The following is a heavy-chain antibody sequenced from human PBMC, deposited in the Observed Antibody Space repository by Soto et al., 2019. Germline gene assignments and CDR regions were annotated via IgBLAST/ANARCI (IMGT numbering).Heavy chain of an antibody. CDR2: IYYSGST. Sequence: SETLSLTCTVSGGSISSYYWSWIRQPPGKGLEWIGYIYYSGSTNYNPSLKSRVTISVDTSKNQFSLKLSSVTAADTTVYYCARDNGYSYGYTLDHWGQGTLVTVSS. V-gene: IGHV4-59*01. CDR1: GGSISSYY. J-gene: IGHJ4*02. CDR3: ARDNGYSYGYTLDH. D-gene: IGHD5-18*01.